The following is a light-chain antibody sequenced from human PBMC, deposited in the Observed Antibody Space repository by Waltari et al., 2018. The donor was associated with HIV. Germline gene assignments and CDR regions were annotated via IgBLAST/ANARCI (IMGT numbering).Light chain of an antibody. J-gene: IGLJ1*01. CDR2: GKN. V-gene: IGLV3-19*01. CDR3: NSRDSSGNQV. Sequence: SSELTQDPAVSVALGQTVRITCQGDSLRSYYASWYQQKPGQAPVLVIYGKNNRPSGIPDRFSGSSSGNTACLTITGAQAEDEADYYCNSRDSSGNQVFGTGTKVTVL. CDR1: SLRSYY.